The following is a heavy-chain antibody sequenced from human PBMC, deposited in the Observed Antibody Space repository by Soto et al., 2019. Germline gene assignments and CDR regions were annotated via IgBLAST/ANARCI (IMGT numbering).Heavy chain of an antibody. Sequence: QLQLQESGPGLVKPSETLSLTCTVSGGSISSSSYYWGWIRQPPGKGLEWIGSIYYSGSTYYNPSLKSRVTISVDTSKNQFSLKLSSVTAAHTAVYYCASLTMIVERDAFDIWGQGTMVTVSS. D-gene: IGHD3-22*01. V-gene: IGHV4-39*01. CDR3: ASLTMIVERDAFDI. J-gene: IGHJ3*02. CDR2: IYYSGST. CDR1: GGSISSSSYY.